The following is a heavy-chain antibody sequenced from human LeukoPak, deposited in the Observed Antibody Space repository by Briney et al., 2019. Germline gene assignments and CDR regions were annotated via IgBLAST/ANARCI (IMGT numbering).Heavy chain of an antibody. Sequence: GASVKVSCKASGYTFTSYGISWVRQAPGQGLEWMGWISAYNGNTNYAQKLQGRVTMTTDTSTSTAYMELRSLRSDDTAVYYCARDRSILAPPSPRSNYYDSRRPPGYWGQGTLVTVSS. CDR1: GYTFTSYG. CDR3: ARDRSILAPPSPRSNYYDSRRPPGY. V-gene: IGHV1-18*01. D-gene: IGHD3-22*01. J-gene: IGHJ4*02. CDR2: ISAYNGNT.